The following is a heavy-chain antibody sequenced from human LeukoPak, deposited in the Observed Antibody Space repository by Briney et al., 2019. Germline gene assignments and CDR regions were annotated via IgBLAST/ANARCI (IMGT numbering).Heavy chain of an antibody. CDR1: GFTFSTYA. Sequence: GGSLRLSCAASGFTFSTYALHWVRQAPGKGLEWVAVISYDGSKKFYADSVKGRFTISRDNSNNTLYLQMTSLRAEDTAVYYCARETLSSGWYPPDYWGQGTLVTVSS. D-gene: IGHD6-19*01. J-gene: IGHJ4*02. CDR2: ISYDGSKK. CDR3: ARETLSSGWYPPDY. V-gene: IGHV3-30-3*01.